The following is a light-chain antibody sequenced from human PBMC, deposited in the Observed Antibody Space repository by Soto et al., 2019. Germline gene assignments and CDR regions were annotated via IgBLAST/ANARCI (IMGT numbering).Light chain of an antibody. J-gene: IGKJ5*01. Sequence: EMVMTQSPATLSVSPGERATLSCSASQSVSSTVARYHQNPGQPPRLLIYGSSTRATGIPARCSGSGSETDFSLTISTLEPEDFAMFYCQQYGSSITFGQGTRLEIK. CDR1: QSVSST. V-gene: IGKV3-20*01. CDR2: GSS. CDR3: QQYGSSIT.